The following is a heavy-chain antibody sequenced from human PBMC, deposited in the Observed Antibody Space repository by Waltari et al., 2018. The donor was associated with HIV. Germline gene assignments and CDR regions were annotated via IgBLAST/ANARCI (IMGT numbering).Heavy chain of an antibody. CDR3: ARTPVAAAAAGYYFDY. Sequence: EVQLVESGGGLIQPGGSLRLSCAASGFTVSSNYMSWVRQAPGKGLEWVSVIYSGGSTYYADSVKGRFTISRDNSKNTLYLQMNSLRAEDTAVYYCARTPVAAAAAGYYFDYWGQGTLVTVSS. V-gene: IGHV3-53*01. CDR1: GFTVSSNY. D-gene: IGHD6-13*01. CDR2: IYSGGST. J-gene: IGHJ4*02.